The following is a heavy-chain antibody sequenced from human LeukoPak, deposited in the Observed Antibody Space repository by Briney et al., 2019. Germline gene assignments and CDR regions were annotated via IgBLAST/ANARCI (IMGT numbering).Heavy chain of an antibody. V-gene: IGHV4-59*05. CDR1: GGSISSYY. CDR3: ARNQRDYLFDY. J-gene: IGHJ4*02. CDR2: IYYSGNT. Sequence: SETLSLTCTVSGGSISSYYWSWIRQPPGRGLEWIGSIYYSGNTYYNPSLMSRVTISVDTSKNQFSLKLSSVTAADTAVYYCARNQRDYLFDYWGQGTLVTVSS. D-gene: IGHD4-17*01.